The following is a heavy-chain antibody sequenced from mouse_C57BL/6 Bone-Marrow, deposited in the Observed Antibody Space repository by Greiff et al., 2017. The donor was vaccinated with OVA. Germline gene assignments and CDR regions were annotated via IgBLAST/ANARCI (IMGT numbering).Heavy chain of an antibody. V-gene: IGHV1-36*01. J-gene: IGHJ1*03. CDR2: VYPYNGGT. D-gene: IGHD2-4*01. CDR3: SRLYDYDYWYFDV. CDR1: GFTFTDYY. Sequence: VQLKESGPVLVKPGPSVKISCKASGFTFTDYYMHWVKQSHGKSLEWIGLVYPYNGGTSYNQKFKGKATLTVDKSSSTAYMELNSLTSEDSSVYYCSRLYDYDYWYFDVWGTGTTVTVSS.